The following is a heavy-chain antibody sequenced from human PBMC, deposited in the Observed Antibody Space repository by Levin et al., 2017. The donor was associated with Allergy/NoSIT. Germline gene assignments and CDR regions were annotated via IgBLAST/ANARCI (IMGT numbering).Heavy chain of an antibody. CDR1: GYTFTGYY. V-gene: IGHV1-2*06. J-gene: IGHJ4*02. Sequence: ASVKVSCKASGYTFTGYYMHWVRQAPGQGLEWMGRINPNSGGTNYAQKFQGRVTMTRDTSISTAYMELSRLRSDDTAVYYCARGMGAEILEGGGIDYWGQGTLVTVSS. CDR3: ARGMGAEILEGGGIDY. D-gene: IGHD3-16*01. CDR2: INPNSGGT.